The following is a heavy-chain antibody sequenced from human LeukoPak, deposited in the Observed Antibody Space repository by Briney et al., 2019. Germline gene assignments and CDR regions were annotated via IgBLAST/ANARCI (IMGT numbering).Heavy chain of an antibody. CDR2: ISYDGSNK. Sequence: GGSLRLSCAASGFTFSSYGMHWVRQAPGKGLEWVAVISYDGSNKYYADSVKGRFTIPRDNSKNTLYLQINSLGAEDTAVYYCAKDREWELSGGYYFDYWGQGTLVTVSS. V-gene: IGHV3-30*18. J-gene: IGHJ4*02. CDR1: GFTFSSYG. CDR3: AKDREWELSGGYYFDY. D-gene: IGHD1-26*01.